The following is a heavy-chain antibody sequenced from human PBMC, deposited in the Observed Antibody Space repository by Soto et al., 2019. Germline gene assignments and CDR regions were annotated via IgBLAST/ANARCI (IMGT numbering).Heavy chain of an antibody. CDR3: ARALRHYYGSGSYPPPYD. CDR1: GGSISSGDYY. J-gene: IGHJ4*02. CDR2: IYDSGST. Sequence: QVQLQESGPGLVKPSQTLSLTCTVSGGSISSGDYYWSWIRQPPGKGLEWIGYIYDSGSTYYNPSLKSRVTVSVDTSKNQFSLKLSSVTAADTAVYYCARALRHYYGSGSYPPPYDWGQGTLVTVSS. V-gene: IGHV4-30-4*01. D-gene: IGHD3-10*01.